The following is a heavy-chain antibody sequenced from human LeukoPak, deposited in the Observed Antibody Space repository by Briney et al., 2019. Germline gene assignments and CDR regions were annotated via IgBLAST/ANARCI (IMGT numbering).Heavy chain of an antibody. Sequence: PSETLSLTCAVYGGSFSGYYWSWIRQPPGKGLEWIGEINHSGSTNYNPSLKGRVTISVDTSKNQFSLKLSSVTAADTAVYYCARTQPVAATDYWGQGTLVTVSS. V-gene: IGHV4-34*01. D-gene: IGHD2-15*01. CDR3: ARTQPVAATDY. CDR1: GGSFSGYY. J-gene: IGHJ4*02. CDR2: INHSGST.